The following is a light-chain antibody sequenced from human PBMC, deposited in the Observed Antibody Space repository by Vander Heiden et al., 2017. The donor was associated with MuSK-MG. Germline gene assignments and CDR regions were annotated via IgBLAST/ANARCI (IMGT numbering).Light chain of an antibody. CDR2: VNS. V-gene: IGLV1-40*01. Sequence: QSVLTQPPSVSGAPGPRVTIPCTGSSSNIGAGFDVHWYQQLPGTAPKLLIYVNSNRPSGVPDRFSGSKSGTSASLAITGLQAEDEADYYCQSYDSSLSGSVFGGGTKLTVL. CDR1: SSNIGAGFD. CDR3: QSYDSSLSGSV. J-gene: IGLJ2*01.